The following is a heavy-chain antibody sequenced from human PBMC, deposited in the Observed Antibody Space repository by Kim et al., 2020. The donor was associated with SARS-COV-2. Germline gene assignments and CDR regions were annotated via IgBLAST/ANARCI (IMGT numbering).Heavy chain of an antibody. CDR1: GFTFSSYI. V-gene: IGHV3-21*01. CDR2: ISSSSSYI. CDR3: ARGGIAAAGIDYYYGMDV. J-gene: IGHJ6*02. D-gene: IGHD6-13*01. Sequence: GGSLRLSCAASGFTFSSYIMNWVRQAPGKGLEWLSSISSSSSYIYYADSVKGRFTISRDNAKNSLYLQMNSLRAEDTAVYYCARGGIAAAGIDYYYGMDVWGQGTTVTVSS.